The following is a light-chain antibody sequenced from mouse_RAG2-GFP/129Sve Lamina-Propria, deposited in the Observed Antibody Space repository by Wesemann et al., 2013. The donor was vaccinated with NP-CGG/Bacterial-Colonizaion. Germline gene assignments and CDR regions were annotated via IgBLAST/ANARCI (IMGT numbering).Light chain of an antibody. CDR3: HQYSSYPYT. V-gene: IGKV6-13*01. CDR1: QNVGTA. CDR2: SAS. J-gene: IGKJ2*01. Sequence: DIVMTQSQKFMSTTVGDRVSITCKASQNVGTAVAWYQQKPGHSPKLLIYSASNRYTGVPDRFTGSGSGTDFTLTITNMQSEDLADYFCHQYSSYPYTFGGGTKLEIK.